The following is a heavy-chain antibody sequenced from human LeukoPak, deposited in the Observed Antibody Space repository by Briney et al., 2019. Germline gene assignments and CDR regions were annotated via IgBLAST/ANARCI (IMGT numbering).Heavy chain of an antibody. CDR3: AREIWFGELAYFDY. V-gene: IGHV4-39*07. Sequence: MSSETLSLTCTVSGGSISSSSYYWGWIRQPPGKGLEWIGSIYYSGSTYYNPSLKSRVTISVDTSKNQFSLKLSSVTAADTAVYYCAREIWFGELAYFDYWGQGTLVTVSS. J-gene: IGHJ4*02. CDR2: IYYSGST. CDR1: GGSISSSSYY. D-gene: IGHD3-10*01.